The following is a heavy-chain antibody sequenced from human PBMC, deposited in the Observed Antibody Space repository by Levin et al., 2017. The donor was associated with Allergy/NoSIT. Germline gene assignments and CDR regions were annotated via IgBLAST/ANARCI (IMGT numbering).Heavy chain of an antibody. D-gene: IGHD1-26*01. CDR3: AREGGSYYPYYFDY. V-gene: IGHV4-38-2*02. J-gene: IGHJ4*02. Sequence: GSLRLSCAVSGSSISNGSYWGWIRQPPGKGLEWIGSIYHSGSTYYNPSLKSRVTISVDTSKNHFSLKLSSVTAADTAVYSCAREGGSYYPYYFDYWGQGTLITVSS. CDR1: GSSISNGSY. CDR2: IYHSGST.